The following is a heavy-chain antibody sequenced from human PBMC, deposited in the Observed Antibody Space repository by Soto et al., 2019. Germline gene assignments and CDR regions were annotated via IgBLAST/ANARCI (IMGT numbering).Heavy chain of an antibody. CDR2: ISANNGNT. D-gene: IGHD3-22*01. CDR3: ARDLQFYSASSGYRDVFDI. V-gene: IGHV1-18*01. CDR1: GYIFTTYG. J-gene: IGHJ3*02. Sequence: QVQLVQSGAEVKKPGASVKVSCKASGYIFTTYGISWVRQAPGQGLEWMGWISANNGNTYYAQKFQGRDIMTTDTPTRTIYMELRRLRSDDTAVYYCARDLQFYSASSGYRDVFDIWGQGTMVTVSS.